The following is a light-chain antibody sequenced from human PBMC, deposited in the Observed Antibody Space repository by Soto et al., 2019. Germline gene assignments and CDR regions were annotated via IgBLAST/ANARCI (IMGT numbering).Light chain of an antibody. J-gene: IGLJ2*01. CDR1: SSDVGDYNY. V-gene: IGLV2-11*01. CDR2: EVS. Sequence: QSALTQPRSVSGSPGQSVTISCTGTSSDVGDYNYVSWYQQHPGKAPKFITYEVSKRPSGVPDRFSGSKSGNTASLTISGLQAEDEADYYCCSYAGTYTVVFGGGTKLTVL. CDR3: CSYAGTYTVV.